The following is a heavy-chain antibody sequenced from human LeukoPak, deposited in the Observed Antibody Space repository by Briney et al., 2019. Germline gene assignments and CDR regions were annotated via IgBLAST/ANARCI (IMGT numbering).Heavy chain of an antibody. D-gene: IGHD3-3*01. Sequence: GGSLRLSCAASGFTFSNYAMNWVRQAPGKGLEWVSGISGSDTSTYYTDSVRGRFTISRDTSKNTLYPQMNSLRAEDTAVYYCAKEGYDFWSTYSRTHFDYWGQGTLVTVSS. CDR1: GFTFSNYA. V-gene: IGHV3-23*01. J-gene: IGHJ4*02. CDR3: AKEGYDFWSTYSRTHFDY. CDR2: ISGSDTST.